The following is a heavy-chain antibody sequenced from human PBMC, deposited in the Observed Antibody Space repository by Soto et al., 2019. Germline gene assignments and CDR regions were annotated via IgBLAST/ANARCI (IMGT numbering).Heavy chain of an antibody. CDR2: IYYSGST. CDR3: ARDRGYCSSTSCYVTGAFDP. D-gene: IGHD2-2*03. J-gene: IGHJ5*02. V-gene: IGHV4-59*12. CDR1: GGSISSYY. Sequence: SETLSLTCTVSGGSISSYYWSWIRQPPGKGLEWIGYIYYSGSTNYNPSLKSRVTISVDRSKNQFSLKLSSVTAADTAVYYCARDRGYCSSTSCYVTGAFDPWGQGTLVTVSS.